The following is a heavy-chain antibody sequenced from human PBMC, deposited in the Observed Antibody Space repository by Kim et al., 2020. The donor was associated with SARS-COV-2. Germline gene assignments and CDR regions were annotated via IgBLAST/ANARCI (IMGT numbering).Heavy chain of an antibody. CDR1: GFTFSSYG. V-gene: IGHV3-30*03. D-gene: IGHD3-16*01. CDR3: ASHLTGEGFQH. J-gene: IGHJ1*01. CDR2: ISYDGSNK. Sequence: GGSLRLSCAASGFTFSSYGMHWVRQAPGKGLEWVAVISYDGSNKYYADSVKGRFTISRDNSKNTLYLQMNSLRAEDTAVYYCASHLTGEGFQHWGQGTLVTVSS.